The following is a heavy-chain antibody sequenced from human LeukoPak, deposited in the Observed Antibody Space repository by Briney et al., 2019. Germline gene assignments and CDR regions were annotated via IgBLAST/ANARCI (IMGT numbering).Heavy chain of an antibody. CDR2: IIPIFGTA. V-gene: IGHV1-69*05. J-gene: IGHJ4*02. Sequence: GASVKVSCKASGYTFTSYAISWVRQAPGQGLEWMGRIIPIFGTANYAQKFQGRVTITTDESTSTAYMELSSLRSEDTAVYYCASRGVAARKDFDYWGQGTLVTVSS. CDR3: ASRGVAARKDFDY. D-gene: IGHD2-15*01. CDR1: GYTFTSYA.